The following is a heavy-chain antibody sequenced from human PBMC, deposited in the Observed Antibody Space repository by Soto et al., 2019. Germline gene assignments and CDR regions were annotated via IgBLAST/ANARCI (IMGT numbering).Heavy chain of an antibody. V-gene: IGHV1-69*12. CDR3: ARSYGSGSYTNWFEP. J-gene: IGHJ5*02. D-gene: IGHD3-10*01. CDR2: IIPIFGTA. Sequence: QVQLVQSGAEVKKPGSSVKVSCKASGGTFSSYAISWVRQAPGQGLEWMGGIIPIFGTANCAQKFQGRFTITADESTSTDYRELSSLRSEDTDVYDCARSYGSGSYTNWFEPWGQGTLVTVSS. CDR1: GGTFSSYA.